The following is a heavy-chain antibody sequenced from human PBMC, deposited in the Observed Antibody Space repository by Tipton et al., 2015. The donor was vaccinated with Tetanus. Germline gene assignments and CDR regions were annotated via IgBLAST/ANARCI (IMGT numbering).Heavy chain of an antibody. CDR2: VYHTGST. V-gene: IGHV4-30-2*01. CDR3: ARGHLRGIVVAVFDF. CDR1: GASITSGGYF. Sequence: TLSLTCSVSGASITSGGYFWNWVRQHPGKGLEWIGYVYHTGSTYYKPSLKSRVTMSVDRSMNQFSLNLNSVTAADTAVYYCARGHLRGIVVAVFDFWGQGALVSVSS. D-gene: IGHD2-15*01. J-gene: IGHJ4*02.